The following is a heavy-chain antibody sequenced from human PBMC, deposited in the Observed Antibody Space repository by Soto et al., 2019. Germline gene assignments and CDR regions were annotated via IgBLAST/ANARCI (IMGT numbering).Heavy chain of an antibody. J-gene: IGHJ4*02. D-gene: IGHD1-26*01. V-gene: IGHV1-2*02. CDR3: AGAGGISP. Sequence: QVHLVQSGPEVKKPGASVKVSCKASGYTFSDYYIHWVRQAPGQGLEWMGWINPNSGGKNSAPKFQGRVTMTRDTSINTAYMELSSLRSDDTAVYYCAGAGGISPWGQGTPVTVSS. CDR2: INPNSGGK. CDR1: GYTFSDYY.